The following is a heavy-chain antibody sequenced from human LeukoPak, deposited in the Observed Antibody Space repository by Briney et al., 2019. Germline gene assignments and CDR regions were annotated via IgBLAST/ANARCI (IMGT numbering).Heavy chain of an antibody. V-gene: IGHV3-23*01. CDR2: ISGSGGST. Sequence: GGSLRLSCAASGFTFNNYGMHWVRQAPGKGLEWVSAISGSGGSTYYADSVKGRFTISRDNSKNTLYLQMDSLRAEDTAVYYCAKDDILNDYFDYWGQGTLVTVSS. CDR3: AKDDILNDYFDY. D-gene: IGHD3-9*01. CDR1: GFTFNNYG. J-gene: IGHJ4*02.